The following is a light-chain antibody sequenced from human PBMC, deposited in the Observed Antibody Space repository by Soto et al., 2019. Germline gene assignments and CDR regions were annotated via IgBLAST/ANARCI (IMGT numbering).Light chain of an antibody. J-gene: IGLJ2*01. CDR1: SSDVGGYNY. CDR2: EVN. Sequence: QSALTQPPSASGSPGQSVTISCTGTSSDVGGYNYVSWYQQHPGKAPKLMIYEVNKRPSGVPDRFSGSKSGNTASLTVSGLLAEDEADYCCSSPEGSNRVVFGGGTQLTVL. CDR3: SSPEGSNRVV. V-gene: IGLV2-8*01.